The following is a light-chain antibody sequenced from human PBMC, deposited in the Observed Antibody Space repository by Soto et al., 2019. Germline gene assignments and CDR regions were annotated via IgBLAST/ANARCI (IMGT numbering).Light chain of an antibody. CDR1: HNDIGTYDY. V-gene: IGLV2-14*03. CDR3: SSLTSNRIYV. J-gene: IGLJ1*01. Sequence: QSVLTQPTSVSESPGQSITISCTGNHNDIGTYDYVSWYQQHPGRAPRLLIHGVTTRPSGISGRFSASKSGLTASLTISGLQPEDEAAYYCSSLTSNRIYVFGPGTKVTVL. CDR2: GVT.